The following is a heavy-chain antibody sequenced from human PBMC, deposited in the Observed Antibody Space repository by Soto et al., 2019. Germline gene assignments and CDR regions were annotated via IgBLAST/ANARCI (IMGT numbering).Heavy chain of an antibody. CDR3: ARGVRFFGGQYFDY. Sequence: SETLSLTCTVSGGSISSYYWSWIRQPPGKGLEWIGYIYYSGSTNYNPSLKSRVTISVDTSKNQFSLKLSSVTAADTAVYYCARGVRFFGGQYFDYWGQGTLVTVSS. CDR1: GGSISSYY. V-gene: IGHV4-59*01. CDR2: IYYSGST. D-gene: IGHD3-3*01. J-gene: IGHJ4*02.